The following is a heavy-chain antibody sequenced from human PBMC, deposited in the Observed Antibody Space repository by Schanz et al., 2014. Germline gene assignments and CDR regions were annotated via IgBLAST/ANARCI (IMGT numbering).Heavy chain of an antibody. CDR3: AREDCSATSCYFRY. J-gene: IGHJ4*02. CDR2: IWYDGSNK. D-gene: IGHD2-21*01. CDR1: EFSFSSYG. Sequence: VQLVESGGGLVQPRGSLRLSCAASEFSFSSYGMHWVRQAPGKGLEWVAIIWYDGSNKYYADSVKGRFTISRDNSNNTVYLQMNTLRAEDTAVYYCAREDCSATSCYFRYWGQGTLVTVSS. V-gene: IGHV3-33*08.